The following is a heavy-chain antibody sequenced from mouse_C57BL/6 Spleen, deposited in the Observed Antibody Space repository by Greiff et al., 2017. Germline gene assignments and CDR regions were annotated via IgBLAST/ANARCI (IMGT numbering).Heavy chain of an antibody. CDR3: VREAYYYGSSYYFDY. CDR2: IRSKSNNNAT. V-gene: IGHV10-1*01. D-gene: IGHD1-1*01. Sequence: EVKVVESGGGLVQPKGSLKLSCAASGFSFNTYAMNWVRQAPGKGLEWVARIRSKSNNNATFYADSVKDRFTISRDDSESMLYMQMNNLKTEDTAMYYGVREAYYYGSSYYFDYWGQGTTLTVSS. J-gene: IGHJ2*01. CDR1: GFSFNTYA.